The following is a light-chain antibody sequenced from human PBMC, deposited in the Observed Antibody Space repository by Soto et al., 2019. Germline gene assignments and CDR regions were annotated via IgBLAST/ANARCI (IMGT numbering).Light chain of an antibody. CDR2: KDT. J-gene: IGLJ1*01. Sequence: ELTQPPSVSVSPGQTARITCSGDELSKQYSFWYQQKPGQAPVLVIYKDTERASGIPERFSGSSSGTTVTLTISGVRAEDEATYYCQSSDDTGDYYLFGTGTKATVL. CDR3: QSSDDTGDYYL. CDR1: ELSKQY. V-gene: IGLV3-25*02.